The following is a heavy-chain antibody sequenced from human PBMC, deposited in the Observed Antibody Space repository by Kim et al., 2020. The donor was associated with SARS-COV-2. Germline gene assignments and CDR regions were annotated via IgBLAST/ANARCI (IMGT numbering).Heavy chain of an antibody. Sequence: GGSLRLSCAASGFTFSSYGMHWVRQAPGKGLEWVAVITYDGSNKYYADSVKGRFTISRDNSKNTLYLQMNSLRAEDTAVYYCAKSRVEWELLPYWYFEL. CDR2: ITYDGSNK. J-gene: IGHJ2*01. CDR3: AKSRVEWELLPYWYFEL. CDR1: GFTFSSYG. V-gene: IGHV3-30*18. D-gene: IGHD1-26*01.